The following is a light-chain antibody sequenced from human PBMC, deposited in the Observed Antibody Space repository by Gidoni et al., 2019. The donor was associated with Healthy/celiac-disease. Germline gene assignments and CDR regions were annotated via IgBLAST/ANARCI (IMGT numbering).Light chain of an antibody. J-gene: IGKJ1*01. CDR1: QRVSSSY. Sequence: EIVLTQSPGALPLSPGERATHSCRASQRVSSSYLAWYQQKPGQAPRLLIYGASSRATGIPDRFSGSGSGTDFTLTISRLEPEDFAVYYCQQYGSSPPWTFGQGTKVEIK. CDR3: QQYGSSPPWT. V-gene: IGKV3-20*01. CDR2: GAS.